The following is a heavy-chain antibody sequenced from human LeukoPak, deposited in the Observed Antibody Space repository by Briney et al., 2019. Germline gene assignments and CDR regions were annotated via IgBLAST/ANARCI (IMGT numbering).Heavy chain of an antibody. CDR1: GDSMSNYY. V-gene: IGHV4-59*01. Sequence: PSETLSLTCTVSGDSMSNYYWSWIRQPPGKGLEWIGYIYYSGSTSYNPSLKSRVTISEDTSKNQFSLKLSSVTAADTAVYYCARSVVLYYFDYWGQEPWSPSRQ. D-gene: IGHD2-2*01. CDR2: IYYSGST. CDR3: ARSVVLYYFDY. J-gene: IGHJ4*01.